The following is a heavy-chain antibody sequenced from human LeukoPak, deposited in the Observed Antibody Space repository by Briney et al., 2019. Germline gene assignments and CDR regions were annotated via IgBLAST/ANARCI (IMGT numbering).Heavy chain of an antibody. J-gene: IGHJ6*03. CDR2: INWNSGSI. D-gene: IGHD6-13*01. CDR3: AKDTPPRQYSSSSPPYYYYYYMDV. CDR1: GFTFDDYA. V-gene: IGHV3-9*01. Sequence: GGSLRLSCAASGFTFDDYAMHWARQAPGKGLEWVSGINWNSGSIGYADSVKGRFTISRDNAKNSLYLQMNSLRAEDTALYYCAKDTPPRQYSSSSPPYYYYYYMDVWGKGTTVTVSS.